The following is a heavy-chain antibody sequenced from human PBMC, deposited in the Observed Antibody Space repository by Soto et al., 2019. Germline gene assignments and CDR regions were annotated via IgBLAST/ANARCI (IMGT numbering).Heavy chain of an antibody. V-gene: IGHV3-30*18. Sequence: QVQLVESGGGVVQPGRSLRLSCAASGFTFSSYGMHWVRQAPGKGLEWVAVISYDGSNKYYADSVKGRFTISRDNSKNTLYLQMNSLRAEDTAVYYYAKDSSAIVVVITIDYWGQGTLVTVSS. J-gene: IGHJ4*02. CDR3: AKDSSAIVVVITIDY. D-gene: IGHD3-22*01. CDR1: GFTFSSYG. CDR2: ISYDGSNK.